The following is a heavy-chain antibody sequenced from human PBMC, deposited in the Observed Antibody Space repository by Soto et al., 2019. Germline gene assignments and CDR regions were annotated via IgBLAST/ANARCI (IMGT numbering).Heavy chain of an antibody. D-gene: IGHD3-22*01. CDR3: ARDLTKNNYYDSSGPPHY. J-gene: IGHJ4*02. V-gene: IGHV3-11*05. CDR2: ISSSSSYT. Sequence: PGGSLRLSSAASGFPFSDYDMSWIRQSPGKGLEWVSYISSSSSYTNYADSVKGRFTISRDNAKNSLYLQMNSLRAEDTAVYYYARDLTKNNYYDSSGPPHYWGQGTLVTVSS. CDR1: GFPFSDYD.